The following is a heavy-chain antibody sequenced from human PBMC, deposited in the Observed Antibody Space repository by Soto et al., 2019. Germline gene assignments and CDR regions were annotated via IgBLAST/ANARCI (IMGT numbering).Heavy chain of an antibody. V-gene: IGHV4-59*01. J-gene: IGHJ6*03. CDR3: ARTGYYYGSGSFFPYYYYYYMDV. CDR1: GGSISSYY. D-gene: IGHD3-10*01. Sequence: QVQLQESGPGLVKPSETLSLICTVSGGSISSYYWSWIRQPPGKGLEWIGDIYYSGGTNYNPSLKSRVTISIDTSKNQFSLKLSSVTVADTAVYYCARTGYYYGSGSFFPYYYYYYMDVWGKGTTVTVSS. CDR2: IYYSGGT.